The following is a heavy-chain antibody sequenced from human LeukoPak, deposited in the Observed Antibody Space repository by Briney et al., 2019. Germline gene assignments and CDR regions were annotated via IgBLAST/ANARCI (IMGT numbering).Heavy chain of an antibody. CDR1: GGSISSSSYY. D-gene: IGHD3-10*01. V-gene: IGHV4-39*07. CDR3: ARGRRVTMVRGVPPQRVLFDP. CDR2: IYYSGST. Sequence: PSETLSLTCTVSGGSISSSSYYWGWIRQPPGKGLEWIGSIYYSGSTYYNPSLKSRVTISVDTSKNQFSLKLSSVTAADTAVYYCARGRRVTMVRGVPPQRVLFDPWGQGTLVTVSS. J-gene: IGHJ5*02.